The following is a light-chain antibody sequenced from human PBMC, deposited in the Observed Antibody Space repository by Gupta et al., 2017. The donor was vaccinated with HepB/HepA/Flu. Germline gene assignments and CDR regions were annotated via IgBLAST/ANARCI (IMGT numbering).Light chain of an antibody. J-gene: IGLJ3*02. CDR2: SNN. Sequence: QSVLTQPPSASGTPGKRVTISCSGSSSNIGSNYVYWYQQLPGTAPKLRSSSNNQRPSGVTDRFSSSTSGTSDSRTLTVLQSEEEDYYDCAAWADSLYSWGFGGGTKLTVL. CDR3: AAWADSLYSWG. V-gene: IGLV1-47*02. CDR1: SSNIGSNY.